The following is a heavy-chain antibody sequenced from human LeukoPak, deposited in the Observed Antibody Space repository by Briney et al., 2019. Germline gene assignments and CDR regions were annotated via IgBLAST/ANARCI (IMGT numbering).Heavy chain of an antibody. D-gene: IGHD6-25*01. CDR3: ARAPIPFYYDSSAYYSDY. V-gene: IGHV1-8*03. Sequence: ASVKVSCKTSGYTFTNFDINWVRQATGQGLEWLGWMNPYTGKTGYAQKFQGRVTFTGDTSIRTAYMEVSSLTSEDTAIYYCARAPIPFYYDSSAYYSDYWGQGTLVTVSS. J-gene: IGHJ4*02. CDR2: MNPYTGKT. CDR1: GYTFTNFD.